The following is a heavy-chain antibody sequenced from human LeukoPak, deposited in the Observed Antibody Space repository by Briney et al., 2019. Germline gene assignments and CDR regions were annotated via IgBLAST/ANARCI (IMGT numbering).Heavy chain of an antibody. CDR3: ARNYYDSSGYYYVDY. D-gene: IGHD3-22*01. Sequence: GGSLRLSCAASGFTFSSYSMNWVRQAPGKGLEWVALISAADNDTYYADSVKGRFTISRDNAKNSLYLQMNSLRAEDTAVYYCARNYYDSSGYYYVDYWGQGTLVTVSS. V-gene: IGHV3-21*04. J-gene: IGHJ4*02. CDR1: GFTFSSYS. CDR2: ISAADNDT.